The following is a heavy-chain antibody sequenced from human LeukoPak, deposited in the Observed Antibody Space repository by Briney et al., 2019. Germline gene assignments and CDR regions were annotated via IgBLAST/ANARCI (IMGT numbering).Heavy chain of an antibody. V-gene: IGHV3-23*01. D-gene: IGHD1-26*01. J-gene: IGHJ4*02. CDR3: AKDVGKWESLHFFDY. CDR2: ISGSGAST. CDR1: GFTFSTNA. Sequence: GGSLRPSCLTSGFTFSTNAMSWVRQAPGKGLEWISGISGSGASTYYADSVTGRFTISRDNSRNTLYLQMNSLRGDDTAVYYCAKDVGKWESLHFFDYWGQGTLVTVSS.